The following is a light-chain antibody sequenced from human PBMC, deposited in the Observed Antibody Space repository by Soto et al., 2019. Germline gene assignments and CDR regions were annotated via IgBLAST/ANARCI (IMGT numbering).Light chain of an antibody. CDR3: QQYGSSPPRT. CDR2: GAS. V-gene: IGKV3-20*01. CDR1: QSVSSSY. J-gene: IGKJ1*01. Sequence: ENVLKQSPGTLSLTPRERATLSCRAIQSVSSSYLAWYQQKPGQAPRLLIYGASTRATDVPDRFSGSGSGADFTLTISRLEPEDFAVYYCQQYGSSPPRTFGQGTKVDIK.